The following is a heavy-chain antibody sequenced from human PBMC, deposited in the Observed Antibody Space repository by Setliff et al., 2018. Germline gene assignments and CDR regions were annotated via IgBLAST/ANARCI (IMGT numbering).Heavy chain of an antibody. Sequence: PSETLSLTCAVYGGSFSTYYWIWIRRPPGKGLEWIGEINHSGSTNYNPSLKSRVTISVDMSKNQFSLKLNSVTAADTAVYYCARELDYWGQGTLVTVSS. CDR2: INHSGST. V-gene: IGHV4-34*01. CDR3: ARELDY. CDR1: GGSFSTYY. J-gene: IGHJ4*02.